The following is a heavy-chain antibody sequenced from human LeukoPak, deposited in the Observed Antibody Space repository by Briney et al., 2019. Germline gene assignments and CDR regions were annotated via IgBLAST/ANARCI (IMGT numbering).Heavy chain of an antibody. J-gene: IGHJ4*02. CDR3: ATGLAVAGDY. CDR2: INQDGTEN. V-gene: IGHV3-7*04. D-gene: IGHD6-19*01. Sequence: GGSLRLSCAASGFTFSNYWMSWVRQAPGKGLEWVANINQDGTENYYVDSVKGRFTISRDNAKNSLYLQMNSLRAEDTAVYYCATGLAVAGDYWGQGTLVTVSS. CDR1: GFTFSNYW.